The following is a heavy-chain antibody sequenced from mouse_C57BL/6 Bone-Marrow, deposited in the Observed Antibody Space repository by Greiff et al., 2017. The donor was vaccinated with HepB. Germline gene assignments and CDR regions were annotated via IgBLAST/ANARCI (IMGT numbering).Heavy chain of an antibody. CDR1: GFTFSSYT. CDR3: AKHTGTDYAMDY. Sequence: EVMLVESGGGLVKPGGSLKLSCAASGFTFSSYTMSWVRQTPEKRLEWVATISGGGGNTYYPDSVKGRFTISRDNTKNTLYLQMSSLRSEDTALYYCAKHTGTDYAMDYWGQGTSVTVSS. J-gene: IGHJ4*01. D-gene: IGHD4-1*01. V-gene: IGHV5-9*01. CDR2: ISGGGGNT.